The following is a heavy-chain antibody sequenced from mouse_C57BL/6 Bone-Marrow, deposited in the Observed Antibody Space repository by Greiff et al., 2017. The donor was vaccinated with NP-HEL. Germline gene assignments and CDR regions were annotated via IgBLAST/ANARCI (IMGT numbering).Heavy chain of an antibody. CDR1: GYTFTDYY. Sequence: EAQLQQSGPELVKPGASVKISCKASGYTFTDYYMNWVKSGHGKSLEWIGDINPNNGGTSYNQKFKGKATLTVDKASSTAYMELRSLTSEDSAVYYCARGKTTVVDYWGQGTTLTVSS. V-gene: IGHV1-26*01. D-gene: IGHD1-1*01. J-gene: IGHJ2*01. CDR2: INPNNGGT. CDR3: ARGKTTVVDY.